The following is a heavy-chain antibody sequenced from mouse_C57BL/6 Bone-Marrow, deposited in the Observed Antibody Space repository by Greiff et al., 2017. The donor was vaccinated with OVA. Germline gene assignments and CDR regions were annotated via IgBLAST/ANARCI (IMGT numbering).Heavy chain of an antibody. D-gene: IGHD1-3*01. V-gene: IGHV1-64*01. Sequence: KQRPGQGLEWIGMIHPNSGSTNYNEKFKSKATLTVDKSSSTAYMQLSSLTSEDSAVYYCARSSSYAMDYWGQGTSVTVSS. J-gene: IGHJ4*01. CDR3: ARSSSYAMDY. CDR2: IHPNSGST.